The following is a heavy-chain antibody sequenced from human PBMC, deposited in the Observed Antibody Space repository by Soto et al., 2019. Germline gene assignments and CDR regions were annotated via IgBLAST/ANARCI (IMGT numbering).Heavy chain of an antibody. CDR2: IYHSGST. CDR3: ARRSSFSYCIGGSCYSHDDGSYYYYYMDV. Sequence: PSETLSLTCAVSSGSISGSNWWSWVRQPPGKGLEWIGDIYHSGSTNYNPSLKSRVTISVDTSKNQFSLKLSSVTAADTAVYYCARRSSFSYCIGGSCYSHDDGSYYYYYMDVWGKGTTVTVSS. J-gene: IGHJ6*03. D-gene: IGHD2-15*01. CDR1: SGSISGSNW. V-gene: IGHV4-4*02.